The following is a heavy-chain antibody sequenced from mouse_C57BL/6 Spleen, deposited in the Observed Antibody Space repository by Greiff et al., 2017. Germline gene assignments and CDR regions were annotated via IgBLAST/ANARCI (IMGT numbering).Heavy chain of an antibody. CDR2: IWSDGST. J-gene: IGHJ4*01. CDR1: GFSLTSYG. D-gene: IGHD2-4*01. V-gene: IGHV2-6-1*01. Sequence: QVQLKESGPGLVAPSQSLSITCTVSGFSLTSYGVHWVRQPPGKGLEWLVVIWSDGSTTYNSALKSRLSISKDNSKSQVFLKMNSLQTDDTAMYYCARHRNYDGGDAMDYWGQGTSVTVSS. CDR3: ARHRNYDGGDAMDY.